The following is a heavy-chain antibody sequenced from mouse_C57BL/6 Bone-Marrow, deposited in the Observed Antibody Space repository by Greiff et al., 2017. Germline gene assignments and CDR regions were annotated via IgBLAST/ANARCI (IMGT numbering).Heavy chain of an antibody. D-gene: IGHD1-1*01. Sequence: EVKLMESGGGLVQPGGSLSLSCAASGFTFTDYYMSWVRQPPGKALEWLGFIRNKANGYTTEYSASVKGRFTISRDNSQSILDRQMNALRAEDSATYYGARFYYGSSYPDWYLDVWGTGTTVTVSS. CDR1: GFTFTDYY. CDR3: ARFYYGSSYPDWYLDV. J-gene: IGHJ1*03. CDR2: IRNKANGYTT. V-gene: IGHV7-3*01.